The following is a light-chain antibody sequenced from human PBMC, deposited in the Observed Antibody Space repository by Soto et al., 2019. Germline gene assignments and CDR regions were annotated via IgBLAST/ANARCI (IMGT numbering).Light chain of an antibody. CDR1: QSVSNY. CDR2: DAS. V-gene: IGKV3-11*01. CDR3: QQRNGWLRT. Sequence: EIVLTQSPATLSLSPGERATLSCRASQSVSNYLAWYQQKPGQAPRLLIYDASKRATAIPARFSGSGSGTDFTLTISSLEPEDLAVYYCQQRNGWLRTFGQGTKLEIK. J-gene: IGKJ2*01.